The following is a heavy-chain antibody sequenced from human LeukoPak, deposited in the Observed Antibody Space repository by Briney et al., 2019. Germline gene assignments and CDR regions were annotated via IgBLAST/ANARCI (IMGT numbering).Heavy chain of an antibody. V-gene: IGHV3-23*01. J-gene: IGHJ4*02. D-gene: IGHD6-19*01. CDR2: ISGSGGST. CDR3: AKDLAAVPGNKYFAY. Sequence: GGSLRLSCAASGFTFSTYDMTWVRQAPGKGLEWVSSISGSGGSTYYADSVKGRFTTSRDNSKNTLYLQMNGLRAEDTDVYYCAKDLAAVPGNKYFAYWGQGTLVTVSS. CDR1: GFTFSTYD.